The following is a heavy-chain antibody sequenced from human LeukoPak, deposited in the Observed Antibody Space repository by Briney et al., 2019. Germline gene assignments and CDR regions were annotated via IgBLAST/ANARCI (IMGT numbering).Heavy chain of an antibody. Sequence: SETLSLTCTVSGGSISSGDYYWSWIRQPPGKGLEWIGYIYYSGSTYYNPSLKSRVTISVDTSKNQLSLKVTSVTAADTAMYYCASLAMVRGIIMAPFDYWGQGTLVTVSS. CDR2: IYYSGST. D-gene: IGHD3-10*01. V-gene: IGHV4-30-4*08. CDR3: ASLAMVRGIIMAPFDY. J-gene: IGHJ4*02. CDR1: GGSISSGDYY.